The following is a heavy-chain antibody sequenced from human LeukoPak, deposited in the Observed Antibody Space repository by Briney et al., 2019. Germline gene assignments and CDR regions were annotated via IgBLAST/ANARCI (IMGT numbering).Heavy chain of an antibody. Sequence: ASVKVSCKASGYTVTSYGISWVRQAPGQGREWMGWISAYNGNTKYAQKLKGRVTMTTDTSTSTAYMELRSLRSDDTAVYYCVREADYGRSIDYRGQGTLVTISS. CDR3: VREADYGRSIDY. J-gene: IGHJ4*02. CDR2: ISAYNGNT. D-gene: IGHD4-17*01. V-gene: IGHV1-18*01. CDR1: GYTVTSYG.